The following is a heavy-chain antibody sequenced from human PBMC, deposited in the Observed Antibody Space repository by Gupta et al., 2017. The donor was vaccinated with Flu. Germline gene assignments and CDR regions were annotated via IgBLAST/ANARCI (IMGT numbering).Heavy chain of an antibody. D-gene: IGHD6-19*01. CDR2: ISSSGSTI. CDR3: ASFPSSGWYGPGAEYFQH. J-gene: IGHJ1*01. V-gene: IGHV3-48*03. CDR1: GLTFSSYE. Sequence: EVQLVESGGGLVQPGGSLRLSCAASGLTFSSYEMNWVRQAPGKGLEWVSYISSSGSTIYYADSVKGRFTISRDNAKNSLYLQMNSLRAEDTAVYYCASFPSSGWYGPGAEYFQHWGQGTLVTVSS.